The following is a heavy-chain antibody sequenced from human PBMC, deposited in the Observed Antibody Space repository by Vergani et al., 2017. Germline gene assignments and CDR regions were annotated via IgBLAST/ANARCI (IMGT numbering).Heavy chain of an antibody. D-gene: IGHD6-13*01. CDR2: INSGGST. J-gene: IGHJ4*02. Sequence: EVQLVESGGGLVQPGGSLRLSCAVSVFTVSSNYMSWVRQAPGKGLEWVSVINSGGSTYSADSVKGRFTISRDNTKNTLYLEMNSLRGEDTAVYYCARFGSSSWYGDYWGQGTLVTVSS. CDR3: ARFGSSSWYGDY. V-gene: IGHV3-66*02. CDR1: VFTVSSNY.